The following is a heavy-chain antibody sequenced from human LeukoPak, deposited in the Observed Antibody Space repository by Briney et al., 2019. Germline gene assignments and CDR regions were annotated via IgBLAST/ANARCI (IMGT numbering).Heavy chain of an antibody. CDR3: ARELYYDSSGYSGFDY. D-gene: IGHD3-22*01. J-gene: IGHJ4*02. CDR1: GGSISSYY. Sequence: SETLSLTCTVSGGSISSYYWSWIRQPPGKGLEWIGYIYYSGRTNYNPSLKSRITISVDTSKNQFSLKLSSVTAADTAVYYCARELYYDSSGYSGFDYWGQGTLVTVSS. CDR2: IYYSGRT. V-gene: IGHV4-59*01.